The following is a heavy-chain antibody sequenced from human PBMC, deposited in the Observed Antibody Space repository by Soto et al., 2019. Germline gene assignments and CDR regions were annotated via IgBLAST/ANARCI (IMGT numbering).Heavy chain of an antibody. D-gene: IGHD1-1*01. J-gene: IGHJ4*02. CDR1: GFTFSSYS. Sequence: EVQLVESGGGLVKPGGSLRLSCAASGFTFSSYSMNWVRQAPGKGLEWVSSISSSSSYIYYADSVKGRFTISRDNAKNSLYLQMNSLRAEDTAVYYCAREPVEGRQFDYWGQGTLVTVSS. CDR2: ISSSSSYI. CDR3: AREPVEGRQFDY. V-gene: IGHV3-21*01.